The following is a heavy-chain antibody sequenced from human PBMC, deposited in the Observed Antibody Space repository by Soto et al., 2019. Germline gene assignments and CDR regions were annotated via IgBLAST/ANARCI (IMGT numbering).Heavy chain of an antibody. D-gene: IGHD3-10*01. Sequence: GGSLRLSCAASGFTFSSYAMTWVRQAPGKXLEWVSGISGGGGVSTYYADSVKGRFTISRDNSMNTLYLQMNRLRAEDTAVYYCAKDAISMVRGVNNWFDPWGQGILVTVSS. CDR3: AKDAISMVRGVNNWFDP. V-gene: IGHV3-23*01. J-gene: IGHJ5*02. CDR2: ISGGGGVST. CDR1: GFTFSSYA.